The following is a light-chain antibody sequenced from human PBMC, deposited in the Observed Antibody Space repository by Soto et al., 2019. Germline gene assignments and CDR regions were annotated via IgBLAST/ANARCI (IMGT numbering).Light chain of an antibody. CDR1: SSDIGVYNY. Sequence: QSALTQPASVSGSPGQSITVSCTGTSSDIGVYNYVSWYQPHPGKAPKVMIYDVSNRPSGVSNRFSGSKSGNTASLTISGLQADDEADYYCSSYTSNSTLVFGTGTKVTVL. J-gene: IGLJ1*01. V-gene: IGLV2-14*01. CDR3: SSYTSNSTLV. CDR2: DVS.